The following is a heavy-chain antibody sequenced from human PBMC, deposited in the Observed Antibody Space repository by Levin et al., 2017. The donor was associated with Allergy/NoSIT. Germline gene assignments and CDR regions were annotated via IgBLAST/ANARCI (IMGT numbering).Heavy chain of an antibody. CDR2: ISNSGRT. D-gene: IGHD5-18*01. CDR3: MRHDGTASLNWFES. V-gene: IGHV4-39*01. CDR1: GGSISSSGYY. Sequence: SETLSLTCTVSGGSISSSGYYWGWIRQPPGKALDWIGSISNSGRTYYNPALKSRVTISGDTSNSQFSLKLRSMTAADTAVYYCMRHDGTASLNWFESWGQGILVAVSS. J-gene: IGHJ5*01.